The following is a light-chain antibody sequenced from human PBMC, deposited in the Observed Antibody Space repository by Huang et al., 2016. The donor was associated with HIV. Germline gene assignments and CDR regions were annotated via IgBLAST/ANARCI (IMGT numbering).Light chain of an antibody. CDR1: QGISNS. J-gene: IGKJ1*01. Sequence: DIQMTQSPSSLSAFVGDTVTIPCRASQGISNSVAWYQQKPGKAPKLLLYSTSRLESGVPSWFRGGGTGTDYSLTISRLQPGDFATYYCQQYYTSPTFGQGSKVEIK. CDR2: STS. CDR3: QQYYTSPT. V-gene: IGKV1-NL1*01.